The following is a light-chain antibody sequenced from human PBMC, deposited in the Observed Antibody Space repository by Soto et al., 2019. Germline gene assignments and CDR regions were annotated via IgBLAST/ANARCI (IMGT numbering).Light chain of an antibody. CDR3: SSYAGSLVV. V-gene: IGLV2-8*01. CDR2: QVT. J-gene: IGLJ2*01. CDR1: SSDIGAYNL. Sequence: QSVLTQPASVSGSPGQSITISCTGTSSDIGAYNLVSWYQQHPGKVPKLLVYQVTKRPSGVPDRFSGSKSGNTAALTVSGLQAEDEAVYYCSSYAGSLVVFGGGTKVTVL.